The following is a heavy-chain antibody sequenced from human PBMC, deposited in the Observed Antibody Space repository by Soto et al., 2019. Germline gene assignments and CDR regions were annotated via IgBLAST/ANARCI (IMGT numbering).Heavy chain of an antibody. J-gene: IGHJ5*02. CDR3: ARGGNWFDP. Sequence: EVQVVESGGGLVQPGGSLRLSCAASGFSFSDYWMAWVRQAPGKGLEWVANIDQGGGETHYVASVQGRFTISRDNDKNSLYLQMNSLRAEDTAVYYWARGGNWFDPWGQGTLVTVSS. CDR2: IDQGGGET. CDR1: GFSFSDYW. V-gene: IGHV3-7*05. D-gene: IGHD3-10*01.